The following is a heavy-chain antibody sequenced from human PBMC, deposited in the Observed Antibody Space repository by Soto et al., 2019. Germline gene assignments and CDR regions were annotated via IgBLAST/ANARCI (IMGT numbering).Heavy chain of an antibody. CDR2: ISGSGGST. J-gene: IGHJ4*02. V-gene: IGHV3-23*01. CDR1: GFTFSSYA. Sequence: GGSLRLSCAASGFTFSSYAMSWVRQAPGKGLEWVSAISGSGGSTYYADSVKGRFTISRDNSKNTLYLQMNSLRAEDTAVYYCATSPGYSSDWFLYYFDYWGQGTLVTVSS. CDR3: ATSPGYSSDWFLYYFDY. D-gene: IGHD6-19*01.